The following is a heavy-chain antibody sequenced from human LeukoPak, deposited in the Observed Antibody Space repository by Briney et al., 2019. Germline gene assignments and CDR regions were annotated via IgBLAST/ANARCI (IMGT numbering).Heavy chain of an antibody. CDR1: GGSISRYY. CDR3: ARVYYSSSYDYWYFDL. CDR2: KGYSGST. V-gene: IGHV4-59*01. J-gene: IGHJ2*01. D-gene: IGHD6-13*01. Sequence: SETLSLTCTVSGGSISRYYWSWIRQPPGKGLEWIGYKGYSGSTNYNRSLKSRVTISVDTSKNQFSLKLSSVTAADTAVYYCARVYYSSSYDYWYFDLWGRGTLVTVSS.